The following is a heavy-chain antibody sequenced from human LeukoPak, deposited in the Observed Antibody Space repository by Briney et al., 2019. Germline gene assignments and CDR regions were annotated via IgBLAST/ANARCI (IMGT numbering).Heavy chain of an antibody. Sequence: GGSLRLSCAASGFTFSSYAMSWVRQAPGKGLEGVSAIIGSGGSTYYADSVKGRFTISRDNSKNTLYLQMNSLRAEDTAVYYCAKEISYYDILTGAKKVYYYYGMDVWGQGTTVTVSS. J-gene: IGHJ6*02. D-gene: IGHD3-9*01. CDR2: IIGSGGST. CDR1: GFTFSSYA. V-gene: IGHV3-23*01. CDR3: AKEISYYDILTGAKKVYYYYGMDV.